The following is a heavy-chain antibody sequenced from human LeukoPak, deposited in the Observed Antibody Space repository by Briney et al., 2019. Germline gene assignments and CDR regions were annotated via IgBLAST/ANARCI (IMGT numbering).Heavy chain of an antibody. J-gene: IGHJ5*02. D-gene: IGHD3-16*01. CDR2: INSDWSGT. Sequence: QPGGSLRLSCTASGLSISGYWMHWVRQAPGKGLVWLSRINSDWSGTDYADSVKRRFTVSRDNGKNTVYLRMSSLRAEDTAVYYCARDPYILDAAWGQGTLVTVSS. CDR1: GLSISGYW. CDR3: ARDPYILDAA. V-gene: IGHV3-74*01.